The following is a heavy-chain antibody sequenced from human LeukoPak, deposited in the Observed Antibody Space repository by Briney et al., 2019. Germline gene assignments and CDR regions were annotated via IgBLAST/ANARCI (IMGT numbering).Heavy chain of an antibody. Sequence: GGSLGLSCAASGFTFSSYSMNWVRQAPGKGLEWVSSISSSSSYIYYADSVKGRFTISRDNAKNSLYLQMNSLRAEDTAVYYCARVFPMVRGFDIWGQGTMVTVSS. D-gene: IGHD3-10*01. CDR2: ISSSSSYI. J-gene: IGHJ3*02. CDR3: ARVFPMVRGFDI. V-gene: IGHV3-21*01. CDR1: GFTFSSYS.